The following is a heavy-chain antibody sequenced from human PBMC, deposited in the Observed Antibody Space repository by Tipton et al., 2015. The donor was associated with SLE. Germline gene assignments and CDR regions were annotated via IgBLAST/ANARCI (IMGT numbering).Heavy chain of an antibody. CDR1: GGSFSGYS. D-gene: IGHD6-13*01. CDR3: ARDGGQRVVSGTYDFYYYGLDV. J-gene: IGHJ6*02. V-gene: IGHV4-34*01. Sequence: TLSLTCAVYGGSFSGYSWSWIRQPPGKGLEWIGQTNPSGNTNYNPSLKSRVTISLETSKNQFSLKLTSVTAADTAVYYCARDGGQRVVSGTYDFYYYGLDVWGQGTTVTVSS. CDR2: TNPSGNT.